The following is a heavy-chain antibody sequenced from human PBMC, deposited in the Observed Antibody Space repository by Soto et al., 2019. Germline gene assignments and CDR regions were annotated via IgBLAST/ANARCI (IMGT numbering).Heavy chain of an antibody. CDR3: AREKRGGSGLYYFDY. Sequence: PSETLSLTCAVSGGSISSGGYSWSWIRQPPGKGLEWIGYIYHSGSTYYNPSLKSRVTISVDRSKNQLSLKLSSVTAADTAVYYCAREKRGGSGLYYFDYWGQGTLVTVSS. CDR1: GGSISSGGYS. CDR2: IYHSGST. V-gene: IGHV4-30-2*01. J-gene: IGHJ4*02. D-gene: IGHD3-10*01.